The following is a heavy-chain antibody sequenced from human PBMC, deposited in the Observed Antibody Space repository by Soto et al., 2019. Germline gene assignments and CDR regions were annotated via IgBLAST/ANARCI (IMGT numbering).Heavy chain of an antibody. J-gene: IGHJ5*02. CDR1: GYTFTSYA. CDR2: INAGNGNT. CDR3: ARETSSGYYNWFDP. Sequence: ASVKVSCKASGYTFTSYAMHWVRQAPGQRLEWMGWINAGNGNTKYSQKFQGRVTITRDTSASTAYMELSSLRSEDTAVYYCARETSSGYYNWFDPWGQGTLVTVSS. V-gene: IGHV1-3*01. D-gene: IGHD3-22*01.